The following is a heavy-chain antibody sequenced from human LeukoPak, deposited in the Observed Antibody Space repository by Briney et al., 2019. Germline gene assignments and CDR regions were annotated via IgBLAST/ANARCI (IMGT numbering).Heavy chain of an antibody. V-gene: IGHV4-30-4*08. D-gene: IGHD3-10*01. CDR3: ARDGSSGDIQH. J-gene: IGHJ1*01. CDR2: IYYSGST. CDR1: GGSISSGDYY. Sequence: SETLSLTCTVSGGSISSGDYYWSWIRQPPGKGLEWIGYIYYSGSTYYNPSLKSRVTISVDTSKNQFSLKLSSVTAADTAVYYCARDGSSGDIQHWGQGTLVTVSS.